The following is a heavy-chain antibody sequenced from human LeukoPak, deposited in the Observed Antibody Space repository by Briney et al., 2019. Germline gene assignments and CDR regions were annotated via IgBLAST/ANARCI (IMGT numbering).Heavy chain of an antibody. CDR3: ARVLWELGRYYYYGMDV. J-gene: IGHJ6*02. CDR1: GGTFSSYA. CDR2: IIPIFGTA. V-gene: IGHV1-69*13. Sequence: ASVKVSCKASGGTFSSYAISWVRQAPGQGLEWMGGIIPIFGTANYAQKFQGRVTITADESTSTAYMELSSLRSEDTAVYYCARVLWELGRYYYYGMDVWGQGTTVTVSS. D-gene: IGHD1-26*01.